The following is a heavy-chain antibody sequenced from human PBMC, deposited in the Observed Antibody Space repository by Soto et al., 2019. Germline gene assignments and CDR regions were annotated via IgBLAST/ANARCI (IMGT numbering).Heavy chain of an antibody. CDR2: ISGSGGST. D-gene: IGHD3-10*01. CDR3: AKGPVEGGSGSYYNPYYFDY. J-gene: IGHJ4*02. CDR1: GFTFSSYA. V-gene: IGHV3-23*01. Sequence: GGSLRLSCAASGFTFSSYAMSWVRQAPGKGLEWVSAISGSGGSTYYADSVKGRFTISRDNSKNTLYLQMNSLRAEDTAVYYCAKGPVEGGSGSYYNPYYFDYWGQGTLVTVSS.